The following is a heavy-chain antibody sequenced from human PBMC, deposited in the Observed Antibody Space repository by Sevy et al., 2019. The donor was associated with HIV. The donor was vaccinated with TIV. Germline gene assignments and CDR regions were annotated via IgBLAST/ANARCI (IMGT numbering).Heavy chain of an antibody. J-gene: IGHJ4*02. CDR2: IIPIFGTG. D-gene: IGHD5-12*01. CDR1: GGAFSTYA. V-gene: IGHV1-69*13. Sequence: ASVKVSCKASGGAFSTYAISWVRQAPGQGLEWMGGIIPIFGTGNYAQKFQGRVTLTADESTSTAYMELSSLRSEDTAVYYCARDLLSYSGYDFRSFDYWGQGTLVTVSS. CDR3: ARDLLSYSGYDFRSFDY.